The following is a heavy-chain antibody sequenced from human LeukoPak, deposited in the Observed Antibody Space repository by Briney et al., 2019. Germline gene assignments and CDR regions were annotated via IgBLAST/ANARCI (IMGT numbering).Heavy chain of an antibody. Sequence: GGSLRLSCAASGFTFSSYGMSWVRQAPGKGLEWVSAISGSGGSTYYADSVKGRFTISRDNSKNTLYLQMNSLRAEDTAVYYCAKDHQRMRVVTTAADYWGQGTLVTVSS. CDR3: AKDHQRMRVVTTAADY. CDR2: ISGSGGST. J-gene: IGHJ4*02. V-gene: IGHV3-23*01. D-gene: IGHD2-21*02. CDR1: GFTFSSYG.